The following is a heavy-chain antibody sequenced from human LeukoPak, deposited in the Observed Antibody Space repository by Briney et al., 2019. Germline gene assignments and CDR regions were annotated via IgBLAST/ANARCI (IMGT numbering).Heavy chain of an antibody. J-gene: IGHJ6*03. Sequence: PGGSLRLSCAASGFTFSSYSMNWVRQAPGKGLEWVSSISSSSSYIYYADSVKGRFTISRDNAKNSLYLQMNSLKTEDTAVYYCTRQITGTPAPYYYYMDVWGKGTTVTVSS. D-gene: IGHD1-20*01. V-gene: IGHV3-21*04. CDR2: ISSSSSYI. CDR3: TRQITGTPAPYYYYMDV. CDR1: GFTFSSYS.